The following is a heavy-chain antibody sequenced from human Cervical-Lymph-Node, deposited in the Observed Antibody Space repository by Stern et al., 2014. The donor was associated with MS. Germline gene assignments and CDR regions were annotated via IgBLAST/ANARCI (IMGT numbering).Heavy chain of an antibody. CDR2: IYSTGST. CDR1: GFTVSTNY. J-gene: IGHJ6*02. Sequence: EVQLVESGGGLVQPRGSLRLSCAASGFTVSTNYMSWVRQAPGKGLEWVSVIYSTGSTYYADSVKGRFTISRDNSKNTMYLQMNSLRAEDTAVYYCARDGSGFHSTLRIYQYYGVDVWGQGTTVTVSS. V-gene: IGHV3-66*01. CDR3: ARDGSGFHSTLRIYQYYGVDV. D-gene: IGHD3-3*01.